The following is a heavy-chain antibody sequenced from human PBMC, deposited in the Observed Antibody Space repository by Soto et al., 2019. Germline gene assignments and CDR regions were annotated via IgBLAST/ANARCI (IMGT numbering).Heavy chain of an antibody. CDR2: ISAYNGNT. V-gene: IGHV1-18*01. Sequence: GASVKVSCKASGYTFTSYGISWVRQAPGQGLEWMGWISAYNGNTNYAQKLQGRVTMTTDTSTSTAYMELRSLRSDDTAVYYCARVSGYYDILTGPADAFDIWGQGTMVTVSS. D-gene: IGHD3-9*01. J-gene: IGHJ3*02. CDR3: ARVSGYYDILTGPADAFDI. CDR1: GYTFTSYG.